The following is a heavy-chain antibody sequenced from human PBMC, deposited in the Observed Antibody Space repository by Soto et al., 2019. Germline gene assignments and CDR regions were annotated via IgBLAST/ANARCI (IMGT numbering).Heavy chain of an antibody. CDR2: VYTRGYS. D-gene: IGHD6-13*01. J-gene: IGHJ5*02. CDR1: GGSISSDY. V-gene: IGHV4-4*07. CDR3: AREPTTAGTVNWFDP. Sequence: VQLQESGPGLVKPSETLSLICTVSGGSISSDYLSWIRQPAGKGLEWIGRVYTRGYSNSNPSLKSRVTMSVDTSKTQFSLNLSSVTAADTAVYYCAREPTTAGTVNWFDPWGQGTLVTVSS.